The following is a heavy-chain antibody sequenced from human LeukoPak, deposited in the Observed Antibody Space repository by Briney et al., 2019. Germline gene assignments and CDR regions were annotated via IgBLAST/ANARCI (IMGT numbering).Heavy chain of an antibody. J-gene: IGHJ3*02. CDR1: GGSINSGSYS. D-gene: IGHD3-22*01. CDR3: AGADRSGYFGNVVAFDI. Sequence: SQTLSLTCTVSGGSINSGSYSWTWIRQPAGQGLEWIGRIHISGSTDYTPSLKSRVTISVDTSKNQFSLKLSSVTAADTAVYYCAGADRSGYFGNVVAFDIWGQGTMVTVSS. CDR2: IHISGST. V-gene: IGHV4-61*02.